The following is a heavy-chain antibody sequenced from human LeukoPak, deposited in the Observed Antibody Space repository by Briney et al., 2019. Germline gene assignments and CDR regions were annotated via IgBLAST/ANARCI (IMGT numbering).Heavy chain of an antibody. J-gene: IGHJ4*02. D-gene: IGHD4-17*01. CDR1: GFTFSTYW. CDR2: IKSDGSST. Sequence: QPGGSLRLSCAASGFTFSTYWMHWVRQAPGKGLVRVSHIKSDGSSTSYADSVKGRFTISRDNAKNTLYLQMNSLRAEDTAVYYCAKDPLTVTYYFDSWGQGTLVTVSS. V-gene: IGHV3-74*01. CDR3: AKDPLTVTYYFDS.